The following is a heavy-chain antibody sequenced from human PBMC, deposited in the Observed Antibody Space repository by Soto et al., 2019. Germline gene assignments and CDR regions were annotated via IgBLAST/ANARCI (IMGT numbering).Heavy chain of an antibody. CDR2: IVPIFDTI. V-gene: IGHV1-69*01. CDR3: ASPLRWSGYYIAFDY. Sequence: QVQLLQSGAEVKKPGSSLKVSCKASGATFSSFAFSWVRQAPGQGLEWMGVIVPIFDTIKFARKFKGRVTLTADESTGTAYMELDRLTSEDTAVYYCASPLRWSGYYIAFDYWGHGTLVIVSS. J-gene: IGHJ4*01. CDR1: GATFSSFA. D-gene: IGHD3-3*01.